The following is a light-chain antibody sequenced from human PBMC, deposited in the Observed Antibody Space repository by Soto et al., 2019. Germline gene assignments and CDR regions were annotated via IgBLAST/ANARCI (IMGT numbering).Light chain of an antibody. CDR3: ETCDSDTRV. V-gene: IGLV4-60*02. CDR2: IEGSGSY. J-gene: IGLJ3*02. CDR1: SGHSSYI. Sequence: QSVLTQSSSASASLGSSVNLTCTLSSGHSSYIIAWHQQQPGKGPRYLMKIEGSGSYNKGSGGPDRSSGSSSGADRYLTISDPQYEDEDDYYCETCDSDTRVFGGGTKLTVL.